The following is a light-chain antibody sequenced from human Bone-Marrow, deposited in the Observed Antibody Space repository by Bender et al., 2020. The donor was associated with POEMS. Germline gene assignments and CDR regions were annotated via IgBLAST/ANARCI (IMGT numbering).Light chain of an antibody. Sequence: QSVLTQPPSVSEAPGRRVTISCTGSSSNIGAGYDVHWYQHLPGTAPKLLIYANINRPSGVPDRFSGSKSGTSASLAITGLQAEDEADYYCQSYDNSLGGWVFGGGTKLTVL. CDR3: QSYDNSLGGWV. J-gene: IGLJ3*02. V-gene: IGLV1-40*01. CDR1: SSNIGAGYD. CDR2: ANI.